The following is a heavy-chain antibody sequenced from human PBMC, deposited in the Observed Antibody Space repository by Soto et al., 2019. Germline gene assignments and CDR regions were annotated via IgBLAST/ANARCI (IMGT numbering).Heavy chain of an antibody. D-gene: IGHD1-26*01. CDR3: ARDPEVGGTDY. V-gene: IGHV4-30-2*01. J-gene: IGHJ4*02. CDR1: GGSINSGGYS. CDR2: IYHTGTT. Sequence: SETLSLTCTVSGGSINSGGYSWTWIRQPPGKGLEWIGFIYHTGTTYYNPSLKSRVTISVDRSKNQFSLKLNSVTAADTAVYYCARDPEVGGTDYWGQGTLVTVSS.